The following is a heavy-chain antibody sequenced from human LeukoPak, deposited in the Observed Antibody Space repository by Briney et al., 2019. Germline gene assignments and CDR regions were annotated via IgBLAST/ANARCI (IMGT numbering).Heavy chain of an antibody. Sequence: LSLTCTVSGGSISSGDYYWSWIRQPPGKGLEWVSAISGSGGSTYYADSVKGRFTISRDNSKNTLYLQMNSLRAEDTAVYYCAKGGDVIAAAPSWFDPWGQGTLVTVSS. CDR3: AKGGDVIAAAPSWFDP. D-gene: IGHD6-13*01. CDR1: GGSISSGDYY. CDR2: ISGSGGST. J-gene: IGHJ5*02. V-gene: IGHV3-23*01.